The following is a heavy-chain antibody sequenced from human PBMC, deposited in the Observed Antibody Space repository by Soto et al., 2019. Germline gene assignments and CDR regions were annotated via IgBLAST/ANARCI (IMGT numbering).Heavy chain of an antibody. CDR2: IYYSGST. V-gene: IGHV4-31*03. Sequence: QVQLQESGPGLVKPSQTLSLTCTVSGGSISSGGYYWIWIRQHPGKGLEWIGYIYYSGSTYYNPSLKSRVTISVDTSKIQDSLKLSTVTAADTAVYYCARPMGAAFYYGMDVWGQGTTVTVSS. J-gene: IGHJ6*02. CDR1: GGSISSGGYY. CDR3: ARPMGAAFYYGMDV.